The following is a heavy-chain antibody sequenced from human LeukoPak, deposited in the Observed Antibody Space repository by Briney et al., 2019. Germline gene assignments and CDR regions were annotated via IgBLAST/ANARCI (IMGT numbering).Heavy chain of an antibody. CDR1: GFTFSTYW. D-gene: IGHD3-9*01. J-gene: IGHJ4*02. CDR2: INPDGSYT. CDR3: AMDLAGYHDS. V-gene: IGHV3-74*01. Sequence: RGSLRLSCADSGFTFSTYWIHWVRQTPGKGLDWVSRINPDGSYTSYADSVKGRFTISRDNARNTLYLQMDSLRVEDTALYYCAMDLAGYHDSWGQGTLVTVSS.